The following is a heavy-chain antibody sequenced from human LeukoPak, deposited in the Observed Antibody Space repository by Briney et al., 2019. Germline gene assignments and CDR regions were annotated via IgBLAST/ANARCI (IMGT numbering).Heavy chain of an antibody. CDR3: TTVANGGDFDY. CDR1: GFTFSSYS. CDR2: IKSKTDGGTT. Sequence: GGSLRLSCAASGFTFSSYSMNWVRQAPGKGLEWVGRIKSKTDGGTTDYAAPVKGRFTISRDDSKNTLYLQMNSLETEDTAVYYCTTVANGGDFDYWGQGTLVTVSS. V-gene: IGHV3-15*01. D-gene: IGHD3-16*01. J-gene: IGHJ4*02.